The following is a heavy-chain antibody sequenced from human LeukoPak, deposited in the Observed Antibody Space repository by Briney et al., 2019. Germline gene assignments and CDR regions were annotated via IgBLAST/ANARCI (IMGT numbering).Heavy chain of an antibody. Sequence: GGSLRLSCAASGFTFSSYAMHWVRQAPGKGLEWVAVISYDGSNKYYADSVKGRFTISRDNSKNTLYLQMNSLRAEDTAVYYCAKQRIAVAGIFDYWGQGTLVTVSS. J-gene: IGHJ4*02. D-gene: IGHD6-19*01. CDR2: ISYDGSNK. CDR3: AKQRIAVAGIFDY. CDR1: GFTFSSYA. V-gene: IGHV3-30*04.